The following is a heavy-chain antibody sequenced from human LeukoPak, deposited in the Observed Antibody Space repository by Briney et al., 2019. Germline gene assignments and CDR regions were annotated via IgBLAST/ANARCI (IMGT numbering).Heavy chain of an antibody. Sequence: ASVKVSCKASGYTFTGYYMHWVRQAPGQGPEWMGRINPNSGGTNYAQKLQGRVTMTTDTSTSTAYMELRSLRSDDTAVYYCARDDHYYDSSGYYHFDYWGQGTLVTVSS. CDR3: ARDDHYYDSSGYYHFDY. CDR1: GYTFTGYY. D-gene: IGHD3-22*01. J-gene: IGHJ4*02. V-gene: IGHV1-2*06. CDR2: INPNSGGT.